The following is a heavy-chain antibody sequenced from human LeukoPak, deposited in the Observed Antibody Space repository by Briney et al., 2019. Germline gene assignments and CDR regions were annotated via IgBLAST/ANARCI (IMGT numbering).Heavy chain of an antibody. D-gene: IGHD3-10*01. J-gene: IGHJ4*02. CDR3: ARDKSYFGSGNYHYFDS. Sequence: GRSLRLSCVASGFAFSQFSVHWVRQAPGKRLEWVAFISHDGGNKKYGDSVKGRFTISRDNSKNTVYLQMNSLRPEDTALYYCARDKSYFGSGNYHYFDSWGQGALVSVSS. CDR1: GFAFSQFS. CDR2: ISHDGGNK. V-gene: IGHV3-30*03.